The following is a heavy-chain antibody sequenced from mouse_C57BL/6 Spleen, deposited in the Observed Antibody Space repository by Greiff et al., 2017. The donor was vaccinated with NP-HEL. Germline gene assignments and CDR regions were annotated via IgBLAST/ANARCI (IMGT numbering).Heavy chain of an antibody. V-gene: IGHV1-9*01. J-gene: IGHJ3*01. CDR2: ILPGSGST. D-gene: IGHD2-3*01. CDR3: ARRTDGYYLAY. CDR1: GYTFTGYW. Sequence: QVQLQQSGAELMKPGASVKLSCKATGYTFTGYWIEWVKQRPGHGLEWIGEILPGSGSTNYNEKFKGKATFTTDTSSNTAYMQLSSLTTEDSAIYYCARRTDGYYLAYWGQGTLVTVSA.